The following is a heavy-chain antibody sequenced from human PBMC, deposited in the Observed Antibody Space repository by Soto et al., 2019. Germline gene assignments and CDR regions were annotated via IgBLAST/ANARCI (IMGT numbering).Heavy chain of an antibody. CDR1: GGSISSYL. V-gene: IGHV4-59*12. CDR3: ARVITALDS. D-gene: IGHD1-20*01. CDR2: IYYTGST. J-gene: IGHJ4*02. Sequence: QVQLQESGPGLVKPSETLSLTCTVSGGSISSYLWSWIRQPPGKGLEWIGYIYYTGSTNYNTSLRGRVTISLDTSKNQFSLTLASVTAADTAFYYCARVITALDSWGQGTLVTVS.